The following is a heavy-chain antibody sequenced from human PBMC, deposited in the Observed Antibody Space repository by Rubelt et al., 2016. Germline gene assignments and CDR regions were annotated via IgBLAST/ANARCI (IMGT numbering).Heavy chain of an antibody. D-gene: IGHD4-17*01. J-gene: IGHJ5*02. Sequence: QLQLHESGPGLVKPSETLALTCTVSGDSISGSTDYWGWIRQPPGKGLEWIGSIYNHGSAYYNPSLESRVTLAVDTTKNHFAMKGRSVSAADTALYYCAGYANEDGDFRFDPWGQGTLVTVSS. CDR3: AGYANEDGDFRFDP. CDR1: GDSISGSTDY. V-gene: IGHV4-39*02. CDR2: IYNHGSA.